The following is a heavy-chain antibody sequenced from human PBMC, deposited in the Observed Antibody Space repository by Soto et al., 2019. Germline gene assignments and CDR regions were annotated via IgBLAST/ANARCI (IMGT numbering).Heavy chain of an antibody. CDR1: GYTFTTHC. CDR2: ISGYNGNT. CDR3: ARGAHGSGYAVY. Sequence: ASVKVSCKASGYTFTTHCIHWVRQAPGQGLEYMGWISGYNGNTKYPQRFQGRVTMTADTSRSTAYLELRSLRSEDTAVYHCARGAHGSGYAVYWGQGTLVTVSS. J-gene: IGHJ4*02. V-gene: IGHV1-18*01. D-gene: IGHD3-3*01.